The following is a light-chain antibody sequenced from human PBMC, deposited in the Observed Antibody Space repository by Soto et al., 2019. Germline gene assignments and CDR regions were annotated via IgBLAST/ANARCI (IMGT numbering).Light chain of an antibody. CDR1: ESVSSTY. CDR3: QQHNNWPRT. CDR2: GAS. J-gene: IGKJ1*01. V-gene: IGKV3-20*01. Sequence: EIVLTQSPGTLALSPGEVASLSCKASESVSSTYLAWYQQKPGQPPRLLIYGASSRATGIPHRFSGSGSGTDFTLTISRLEPEDFAVYYCQQHNNWPRTFGQGTKVDIK.